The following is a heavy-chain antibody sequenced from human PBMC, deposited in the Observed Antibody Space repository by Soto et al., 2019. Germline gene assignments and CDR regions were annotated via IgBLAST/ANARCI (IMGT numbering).Heavy chain of an antibody. V-gene: IGHV1-8*02. CDR1: GYTFTNFH. D-gene: IGHD3-10*01. CDR3: ARGSPGPVDH. J-gene: IGHJ4*02. CDR2: MNPYSGDT. Sequence: QVQLVQSGAEVRKPGASVKVSCKASGYTFTNFHFNWVRQSPGQGLEWIGWMNPYSGDTGYAQNFQGRVTMTRDTSINTAYMEMTSLTSDDTAVYYCARGSPGPVDHWGQRNPVTVSS.